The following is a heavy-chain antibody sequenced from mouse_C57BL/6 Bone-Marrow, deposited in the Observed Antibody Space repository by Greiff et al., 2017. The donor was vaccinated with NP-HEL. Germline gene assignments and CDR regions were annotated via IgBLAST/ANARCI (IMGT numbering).Heavy chain of an antibody. CDR2: IYPRSGNT. Sequence: QVQLKQSGAELARPGASVKLSCKASGYTFTSYGISWVKQRTGQGLEWIGEIYPRSGNTYYNEKFKGKATLTADKSSSTAYMELRSLTSEDSAVYFCARGRTDYGSNYYAMDYWGQGTSVTVSS. D-gene: IGHD1-1*01. V-gene: IGHV1-81*01. J-gene: IGHJ4*01. CDR3: ARGRTDYGSNYYAMDY. CDR1: GYTFTSYG.